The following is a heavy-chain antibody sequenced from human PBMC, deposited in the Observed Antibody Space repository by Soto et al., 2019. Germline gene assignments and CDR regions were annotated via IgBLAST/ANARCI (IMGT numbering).Heavy chain of an antibody. V-gene: IGHV3-48*01. D-gene: IGHD2-2*01. Sequence: EVQLVESGGGLVQPGESLRLSCAASGFTFSSYSMNWVRQAPGKGLEWVSYISSSSNSIYYADSVKGRFTISRDNAKNSLHLKINSLRAEDTAVDYCASPVECSTTSCLRGGQGPLVTVSS. CDR2: ISSSSNSI. J-gene: IGHJ4*02. CDR1: GFTFSSYS. CDR3: ASPVECSTTSCLR.